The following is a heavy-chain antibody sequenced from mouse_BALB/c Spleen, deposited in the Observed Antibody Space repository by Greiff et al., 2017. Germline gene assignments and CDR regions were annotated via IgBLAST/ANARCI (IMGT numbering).Heavy chain of an antibody. CDR3: ARGDGNYDFDY. J-gene: IGHJ2*01. D-gene: IGHD2-1*01. CDR1: GFTFSDCY. V-gene: IGHV5-4*02. Sequence: EVQLQESGGGLVKPGGSLKLSCAASGFTFSDCYMYWVRQTPEKRLEWVATISDGGSYTYYPDSVKGRFTISRDNAKNNLYLQMSSLKSEDTAMYYCARGDGNYDFDYWGQGTTLTVSS. CDR2: ISDGGSYT.